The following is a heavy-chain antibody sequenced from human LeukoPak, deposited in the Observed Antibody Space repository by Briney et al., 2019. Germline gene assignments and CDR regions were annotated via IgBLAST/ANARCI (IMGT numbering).Heavy chain of an antibody. CDR1: GLTLSRHW. CDR2: INEDGSQK. V-gene: IGHV3-7*05. CDR3: ARGHYDMDV. Sequence: GGSLTLSCAASGLTLSRHWTSWVRQAPGKGLEWVANINEDGSQKHHVDSVKGRFSISRDNAKNSLNLQMNSLGAEDTAVYYCARGHYDMDVWGQGAPVTVSS. J-gene: IGHJ6*02.